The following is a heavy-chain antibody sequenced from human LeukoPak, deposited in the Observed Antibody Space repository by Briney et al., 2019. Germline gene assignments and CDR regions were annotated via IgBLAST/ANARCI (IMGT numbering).Heavy chain of an antibody. CDR3: VRGANYGDYVGY. Sequence: GGSLRLSCAASGFTVSSNYMSWVRQAPGKGLEWVSVIYSGGSTYYADSVKGRFTISRDNSKSTLYLQMNSLRAEDTAVYYCVRGANYGDYVGYWGQGTLVTVSS. CDR1: GFTVSSNY. J-gene: IGHJ4*02. V-gene: IGHV3-53*01. CDR2: IYSGGST. D-gene: IGHD4/OR15-4a*01.